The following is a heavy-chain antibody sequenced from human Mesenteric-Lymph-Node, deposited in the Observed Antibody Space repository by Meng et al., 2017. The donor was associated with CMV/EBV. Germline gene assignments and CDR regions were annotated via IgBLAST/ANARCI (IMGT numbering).Heavy chain of an antibody. CDR3: ASTLRMDV. CDR1: GFIFSSYE. J-gene: IGHJ6*02. V-gene: IGHV3-48*03. CDR2: ISGSGSTI. Sequence: GGSLRLSCAASGFIFSSYEMNWARQAPGKGLEWVSHISGSGSTIDYADSVKGRFTISRDNAKNSLYLQMNSLRAEDTAVYYCASTLRMDVWGQGTTVTVSS.